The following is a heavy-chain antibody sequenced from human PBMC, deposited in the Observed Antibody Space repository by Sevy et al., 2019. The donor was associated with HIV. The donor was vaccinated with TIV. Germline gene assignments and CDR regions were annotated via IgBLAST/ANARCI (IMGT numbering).Heavy chain of an antibody. CDR2: ISSSGSTI. J-gene: IGHJ4*02. CDR3: ARDRYYDSSGYYGY. V-gene: IGHV3-11*01. CDR1: GFTFSDYY. Sequence: GGSLRLSCAASGFTFSDYYMSWIRQAPGKGLGGFSSISSSGSTIYYADSVKGRFTISRDNAKNSLYLQMNSLRAEDTAVYYCARDRYYDSSGYYGYWGQGTLVTVSS. D-gene: IGHD3-22*01.